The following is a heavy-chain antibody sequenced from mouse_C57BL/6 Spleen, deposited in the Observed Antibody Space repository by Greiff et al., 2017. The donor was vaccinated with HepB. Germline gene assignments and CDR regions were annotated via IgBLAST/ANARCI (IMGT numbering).Heavy chain of an antibody. Sequence: EVKVEESGPGLVKPSQSLSLTCSVTGYSITSGYYWNWIRQFPGNKLEWMGYISYDGSNNYNPSLKNRISITRDTSKNQFFLKLNSVTTEDTATYYCAREQLRRYAMDYWGQGTSVTVSS. D-gene: IGHD3-2*02. CDR2: ISYDGSN. CDR3: AREQLRRYAMDY. J-gene: IGHJ4*01. V-gene: IGHV3-6*01. CDR1: GYSITSGYY.